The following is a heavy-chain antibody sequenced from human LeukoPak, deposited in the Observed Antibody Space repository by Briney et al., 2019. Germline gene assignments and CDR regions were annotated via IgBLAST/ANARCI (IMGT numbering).Heavy chain of an antibody. CDR2: IYYSGTT. V-gene: IGHV4-31*03. J-gene: IGHJ3*02. CDR1: GGSISSGGDY. CDR3: ARAAWRGTNSRDAFDI. D-gene: IGHD4/OR15-4a*01. Sequence: SEILSLTCTVSGGSISSGGDYWSWIRQHPGKGLEWIGYIYYSGTTYYNPSLRSRITISVDTSKSQFPLNLSSVTAADTAVYYCARAAWRGTNSRDAFDIWGQGTMVAVSS.